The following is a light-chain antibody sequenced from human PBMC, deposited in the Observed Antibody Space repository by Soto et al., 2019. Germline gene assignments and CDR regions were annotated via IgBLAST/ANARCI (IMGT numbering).Light chain of an antibody. J-gene: IGLJ1*01. CDR1: SNVVGGYNY. V-gene: IGLV2-14*01. Sequence: QSVLAQPASVSGSPRQSITISCPGTSNVVGGYNYVSWYQQHPGKAPKLMIYDVSNRPSGVSNRFSGSKSGNTASLTISGLQAEDEADYYCSSYTSSSTYVFGTGTRSPS. CDR3: SSYTSSSTYV. CDR2: DVS.